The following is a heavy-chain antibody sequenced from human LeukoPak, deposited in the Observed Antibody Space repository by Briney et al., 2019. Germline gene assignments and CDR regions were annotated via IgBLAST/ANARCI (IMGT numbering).Heavy chain of an antibody. D-gene: IGHD3-22*01. CDR1: GFTFSSYS. J-gene: IGHJ4*02. CDR3: ARVLHRRNYDSSVYYGY. V-gene: IGHV3-48*01. CDR2: ISSSDSTI. Sequence: QSGGSLRLSCAASGFTFSSYSMNWVRQAPGKGLEWVSYISSSDSTIYYAESVKGRFTISRDNAKSSLYLQMNSLRAEDTAVYYCARVLHRRNYDSSVYYGYWGQGTLVTVSS.